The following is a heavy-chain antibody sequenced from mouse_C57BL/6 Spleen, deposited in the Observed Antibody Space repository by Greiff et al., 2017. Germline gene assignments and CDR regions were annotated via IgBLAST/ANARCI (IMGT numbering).Heavy chain of an antibody. CDR3: ARRGDYDPDY. CDR2: IYPGDGDT. CDR1: GYAFSSYW. D-gene: IGHD2-4*01. J-gene: IGHJ2*01. V-gene: IGHV1-80*01. Sequence: VQLQESGAELVKPGASVKISCKASGYAFSSYWMNWVKQRPGKGLEWIGQIYPGDGDTNYNGKFKGKATLTADKSSSTAYMQLSSLTSEDAAVYFCARRGDYDPDYWGQGTTLTVSS.